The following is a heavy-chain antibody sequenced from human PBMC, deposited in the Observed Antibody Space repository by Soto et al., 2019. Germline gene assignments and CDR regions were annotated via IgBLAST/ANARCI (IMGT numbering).Heavy chain of an antibody. D-gene: IGHD6-19*01. CDR3: ATSLYNSGWYYFDY. CDR2: MFYSGST. CDR1: GGSISSYY. V-gene: IGHV4-59*08. J-gene: IGHJ4*02. Sequence: PSETLSLTCTVSGGSISSYYWSWIRQPPGKGLEWIGYMFYSGSTNYNPSLKSRVTMSLDTSKNQFSLKLNSVTAADTAAYYCATSLYNSGWYYFDYWGQGALVTVSS.